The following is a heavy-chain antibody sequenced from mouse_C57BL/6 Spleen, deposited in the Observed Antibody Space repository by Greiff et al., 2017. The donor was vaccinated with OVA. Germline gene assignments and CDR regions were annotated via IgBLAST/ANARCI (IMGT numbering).Heavy chain of an antibody. J-gene: IGHJ2*01. D-gene: IGHD1-1*01. Sequence: RPGQGLEWIARTYPGSGNTYYNEKFKGKATLTAEKSSSTAYMQLSSLTSEDSAVYFCARAITTLDYWGQGTTLTVSS. CDR2: TYPGSGNT. V-gene: IGHV1-76*01. CDR3: ARAITTLDY.